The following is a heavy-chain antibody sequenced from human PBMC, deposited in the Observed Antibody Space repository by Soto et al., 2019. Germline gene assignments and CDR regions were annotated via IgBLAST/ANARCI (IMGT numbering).Heavy chain of an antibody. D-gene: IGHD2-2*01. V-gene: IGHV3-23*01. CDR1: GFTFSSYA. Sequence: EVQLLESGGGLVQPGGSLRLSCAASGFTFSSYAMSWVRQAPGKGLEWVSAISGSGGSTYYADSVKGRFTISRDNSNNTLYMQMNSLRAEDTAVYYCAKDCSTSFCLYYFDYWGQGTLVTVSS. J-gene: IGHJ4*02. CDR3: AKDCSTSFCLYYFDY. CDR2: ISGSGGST.